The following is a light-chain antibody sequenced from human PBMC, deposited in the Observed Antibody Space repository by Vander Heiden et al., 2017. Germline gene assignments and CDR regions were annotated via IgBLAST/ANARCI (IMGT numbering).Light chain of an antibody. J-gene: IGKJ1*01. CDR1: RNGNSHY. CDR3: QQFGSGSLT. CDR2: AAS. V-gene: IGKV3-20*01. Sequence: VLTPSPVTLSLSPGDTATLSCRASRNGNSHYLAWYKKRPGQAPSLLIFAASIRVPGIPDRFSGGGSGTDFALTITRLEPEDSAVYYCQQFGSGSLTFGQGTKVEI.